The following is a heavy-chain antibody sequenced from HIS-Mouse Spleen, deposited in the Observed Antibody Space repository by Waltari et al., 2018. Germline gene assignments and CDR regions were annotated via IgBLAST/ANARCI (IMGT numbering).Heavy chain of an antibody. Sequence: EVQLVESGGGLVQPGGSLRLSCAASGFTFSSYWMSWVRQAPGKGLKWGANIKQDGSGKDYVDSVKGRFTISRDNAKNSLYLQMNSLRAEDTAVYYCARERRGPGWFDPWGQGTLVTVSS. V-gene: IGHV3-7*01. J-gene: IGHJ5*02. CDR3: ARERRGPGWFDP. D-gene: IGHD5-12*01. CDR2: IKQDGSGK. CDR1: GFTFSSYW.